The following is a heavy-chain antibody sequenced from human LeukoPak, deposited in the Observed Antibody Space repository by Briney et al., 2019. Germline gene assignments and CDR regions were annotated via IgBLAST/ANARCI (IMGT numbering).Heavy chain of an antibody. V-gene: IGHV1-2*02. CDR1: GYTFTGYY. J-gene: IGHJ4*02. CDR3: ARDYYGSGSPDY. CDR2: INPNSGGT. D-gene: IGHD3-10*01. Sequence: GASVRVSCKASGYTFTGYYMHWVRQAPGQGLEWMGWINPNSGGTNYAQKFQGRVTMTRDTSISTAYMELSRLRSDDTAVYYCARDYYGSGSPDYWGQGTLVTVSS.